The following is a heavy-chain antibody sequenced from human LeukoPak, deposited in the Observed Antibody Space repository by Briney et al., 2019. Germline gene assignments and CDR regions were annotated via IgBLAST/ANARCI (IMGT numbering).Heavy chain of an antibody. V-gene: IGHV1-18*01. CDR3: ARVGGANYYDSSGYFQH. D-gene: IGHD3-22*01. Sequence: GASVKVSCKASGYTFTSYGISWVRQAPGQGLEWMGWISAYNGNTNYAQKLQGRVTMTTDTSTSTAYMELRSLRSDDTAVYYCARVGGANYYDSSGYFQHWGQGTLVTVSS. J-gene: IGHJ1*01. CDR2: ISAYNGNT. CDR1: GYTFTSYG.